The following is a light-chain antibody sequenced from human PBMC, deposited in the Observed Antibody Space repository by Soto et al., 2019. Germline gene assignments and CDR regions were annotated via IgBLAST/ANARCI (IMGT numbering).Light chain of an antibody. CDR1: QSFLSISDNRNY. CDR3: QQYYNSPLT. V-gene: IGKV4-1*01. Sequence: DIVITPSPHSLSVSLGARYTIHCKSSQSFLSISDNRNYLAWYQQKAGQSPKLLIYWASSRESGVPDRFSGAGSGTDFTLNISSLQAEDVAVYYCQQYYNSPLTFCGVAKVDI. CDR2: WAS. J-gene: IGKJ4*01.